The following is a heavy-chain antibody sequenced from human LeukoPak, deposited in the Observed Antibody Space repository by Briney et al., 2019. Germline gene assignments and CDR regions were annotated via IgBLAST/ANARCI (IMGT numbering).Heavy chain of an antibody. D-gene: IGHD3-10*01. V-gene: IGHV4-59*01. J-gene: IGHJ4*02. Sequence: PSETLSLTCTVSGGPISSYYWSWLRHPTGKGLGSSRYVYYSESTNDDPSLKRRVTTSVDTSKNQVALKLSAETAADAAVYYCARVLDGSGSDDYWGQGALVTVAS. CDR2: VYYSEST. CDR3: ARVLDGSGSDDY. CDR1: GGPISSYY.